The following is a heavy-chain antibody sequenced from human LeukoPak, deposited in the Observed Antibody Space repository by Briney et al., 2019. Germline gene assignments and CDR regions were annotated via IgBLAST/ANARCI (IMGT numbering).Heavy chain of an antibody. CDR3: AKYRGFGDSYDS. CDR1: GFPFTIYA. Sequence: GSLRLSCAASGFPFTIYAMSWVRQAPGKGLEWVSSIGGSSTYYADFVKGRFTISRDTSKNTMFLQMNSLRAEDTAIYYCAKYRGFGDSYDSWGQGTLVTVSS. J-gene: IGHJ4*02. D-gene: IGHD3-10*01. V-gene: IGHV3-23*01. CDR2: IGGSST.